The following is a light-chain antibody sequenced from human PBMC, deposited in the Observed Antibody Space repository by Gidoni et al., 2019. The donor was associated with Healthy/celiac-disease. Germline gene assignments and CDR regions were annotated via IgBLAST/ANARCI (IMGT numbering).Light chain of an antibody. Sequence: DIVMTQSPDSLAVSLGERATINCKSSQSVLYSSNNKNYLAWYQQKPGQPPKLLIYWASPRESGVPDRFSGSGSGTDFTLTISSLQAEDVAVYYCQQYYSTPVTFGQGTKVEIK. CDR1: QSVLYSSNNKNY. CDR2: WAS. J-gene: IGKJ1*01. CDR3: QQYYSTPVT. V-gene: IGKV4-1*01.